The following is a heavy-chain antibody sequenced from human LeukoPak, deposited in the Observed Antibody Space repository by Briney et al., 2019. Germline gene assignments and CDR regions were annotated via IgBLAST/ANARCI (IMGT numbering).Heavy chain of an antibody. J-gene: IGHJ4*02. CDR3: ARGSRRLADFHY. V-gene: IGHV4-39*01. CDR1: GGSIRSGGYY. D-gene: IGHD1-26*01. Sequence: SETLSLTCTVSGGSIRSGGYYWGWIRQPPETGLEWIGSIHHSGSAYYNPSLQSRVTISVDTSKNQFSLELSSVTAADTAVYYCARGSRRLADFHYWGQGTLVTVSS. CDR2: IHHSGSA.